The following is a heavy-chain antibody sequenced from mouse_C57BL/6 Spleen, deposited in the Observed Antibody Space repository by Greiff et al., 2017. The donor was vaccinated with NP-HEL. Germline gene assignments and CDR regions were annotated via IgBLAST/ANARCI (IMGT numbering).Heavy chain of an antibody. CDR2: IYPSDSEN. J-gene: IGHJ4*01. Sequence: QVQLQQPGAELVRPGSSVKLSCKASGYTFTSYWMDWVKQRPGQGLEWIGNIYPSDSENHYNQKFKDKATLTVDKSSSTAYMQLSSLTSEDSAVYYCARGELRYAMDYWGQGTSVTVSS. D-gene: IGHD1-1*01. CDR1: GYTFTSYW. CDR3: ARGELRYAMDY. V-gene: IGHV1-61*01.